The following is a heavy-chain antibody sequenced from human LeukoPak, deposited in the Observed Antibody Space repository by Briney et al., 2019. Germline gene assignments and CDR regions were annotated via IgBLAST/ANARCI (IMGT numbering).Heavy chain of an antibody. CDR1: GFTVSSNY. V-gene: IGHV3-53*01. CDR3: ARDQQDYDFWSGTTNWFDP. J-gene: IGHJ5*02. D-gene: IGHD3-3*01. CDR2: IYSGGST. Sequence: GGSLRLSCAASGFTVSSNYMSWVRQAPGKGLEWVSVIYSGGSTYYADSVKGRFTISRDNAKNTLYLQMNSLRAEDTAVYYCARDQQDYDFWSGTTNWFDPWGQGTLVTVSS.